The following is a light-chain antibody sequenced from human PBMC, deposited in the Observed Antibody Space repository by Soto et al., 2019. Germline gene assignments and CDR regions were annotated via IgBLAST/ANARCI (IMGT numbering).Light chain of an antibody. CDR3: QQYNNWPPIT. Sequence: EIVLTQSPAALSLSPGERATLSCRASQSVGTFVAWYQQKPGQAPRLLIYGASTRATGIPARFSGSGSGTEFTLTISSLQSEDFAVYYCQQYNNWPPITFGQGTRLEIK. V-gene: IGKV3-15*01. J-gene: IGKJ5*01. CDR1: QSVGTF. CDR2: GAS.